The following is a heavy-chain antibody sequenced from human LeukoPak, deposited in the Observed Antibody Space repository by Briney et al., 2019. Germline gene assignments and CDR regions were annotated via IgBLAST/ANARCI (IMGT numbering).Heavy chain of an antibody. CDR2: ISGSSSYI. V-gene: IGHV3-21*01. CDR3: ARDFEEYCSGGSCSLFDY. D-gene: IGHD2-15*01. CDR1: GFPFSSYS. Sequence: NAGGSLRLSCAASGFPFSSYSMNWVRQAPGKGLEWVSSISGSSSYIYYTDSVKGRFTISRDNARNSLDLQMHSLRAEDTAVYYCARDFEEYCSGGSCSLFDYWGQGTLVTVSS. J-gene: IGHJ4*02.